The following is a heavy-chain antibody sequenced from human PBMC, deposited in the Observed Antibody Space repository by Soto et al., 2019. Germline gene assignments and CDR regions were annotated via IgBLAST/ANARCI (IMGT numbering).Heavy chain of an antibody. D-gene: IGHD2-21*02. CDR1: GFTFSSYE. CDR3: ARVPTNGGNSGWWYFDL. J-gene: IGHJ2*01. Sequence: GGSLRLSCAASGFTFSSYEMNWVRQAPGKGLEWVSYISSSGSTIYYADSVKGRFTISRDNAKNSLYLQMNSLRAEDTAVYYCARVPTNGGNSGWWYFDLWGRGTLVTVSS. CDR2: ISSSGSTI. V-gene: IGHV3-48*03.